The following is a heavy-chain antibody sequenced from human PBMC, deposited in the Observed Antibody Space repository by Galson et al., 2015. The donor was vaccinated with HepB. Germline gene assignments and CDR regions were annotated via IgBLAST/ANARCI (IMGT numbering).Heavy chain of an antibody. J-gene: IGHJ4*02. Sequence: SLRLSCAASGFTFSDYYMSWIRQAPGKGLEWVSYISSSSSYTNYADSVKGRFTISRDNAKNSLCLQMNSLRAEDTAVYYCARLAGWQQQQGGDYWGQGTLVTVSS. CDR1: GFTFSDYY. V-gene: IGHV3-11*03. CDR2: ISSSSSYT. D-gene: IGHD6-13*01. CDR3: ARLAGWQQQQGGDY.